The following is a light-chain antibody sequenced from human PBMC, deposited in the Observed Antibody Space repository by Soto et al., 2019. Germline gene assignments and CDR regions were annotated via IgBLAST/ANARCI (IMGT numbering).Light chain of an antibody. CDR1: SSDVGSYNL. CDR3: CSYTFTSTLYV. J-gene: IGLJ1*01. CDR2: EGS. Sequence: QSVLTQPASVSGSPGQSITISCTGTSSDVGSYNLVSWYQQHPGKAPKLMIYEGSKRPSGVSNRFSGSKSGNTASLTISGLQAEDEADYYCCSYTFTSTLYVFGTGTKLTVL. V-gene: IGLV2-14*02.